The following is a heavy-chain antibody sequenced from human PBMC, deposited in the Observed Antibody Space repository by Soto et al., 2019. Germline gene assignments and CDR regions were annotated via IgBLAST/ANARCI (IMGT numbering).Heavy chain of an antibody. J-gene: IGHJ4*02. V-gene: IGHV2-5*02. CDR1: GFSLSTGGVG. Sequence: QITLKESGPTLVKPTQTLTLTCTFSGFSLSTGGVGVGWIRQPPGKALEWLALIYWDDNKRYSPSLKSRLTITKDTSKNQVVLTMTNMDPVDTATYYCAHIVRFAYGSDWSRGYYFGYWGQGTLVTVSS. CDR3: AHIVRFAYGSDWSRGYYFGY. D-gene: IGHD6-19*01. CDR2: IYWDDNK.